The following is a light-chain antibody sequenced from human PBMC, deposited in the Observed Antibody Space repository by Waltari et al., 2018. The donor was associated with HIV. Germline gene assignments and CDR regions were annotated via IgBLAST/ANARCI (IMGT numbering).Light chain of an antibody. CDR2: KAS. Sequence: DIQMTQSPSTLSASVGDRVTITCRASQSISDWLAWYQQKPGKAPKLLSSKASTLESGVPFRFSGSGSGTEFSLTISGLQPDDFATYYCQQYHTYATFGQGTKVEFK. CDR1: QSISDW. J-gene: IGKJ1*01. CDR3: QQYHTYAT. V-gene: IGKV1-5*03.